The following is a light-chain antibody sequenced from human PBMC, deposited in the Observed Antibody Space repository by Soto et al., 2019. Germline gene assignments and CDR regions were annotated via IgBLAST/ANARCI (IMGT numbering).Light chain of an antibody. CDR3: QQYKNWPWT. V-gene: IGKV3-15*01. CDR2: GAS. J-gene: IGKJ1*01. Sequence: EIVMTQSPATLSVSPWERATLSCRASQSVSSNLAWYQQKPGQAPSLLIYGASTRATGIPARFSGSGSGTEFTLTIGSLQSEDCAVYYCQQYKNWPWTFGQGTKVDIK. CDR1: QSVSSN.